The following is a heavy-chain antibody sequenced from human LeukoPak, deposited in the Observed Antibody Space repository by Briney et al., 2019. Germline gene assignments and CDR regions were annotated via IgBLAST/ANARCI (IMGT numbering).Heavy chain of an antibody. J-gene: IGHJ4*02. D-gene: IGHD1-14*01. V-gene: IGHV6-1*01. Sequence: SQTLSLTCAISGDSVSSNSVAWNWIRQSPSRGLEWLGRTYYRSKWYNEYAVSVKSRITINADTSKNQISLQLNSATPEDTAVYYCIRDDRRKVGNSFDYWGQGTLVTVSS. CDR3: IRDDRRKVGNSFDY. CDR1: GDSVSSNSVA. CDR2: TYYRSKWYN.